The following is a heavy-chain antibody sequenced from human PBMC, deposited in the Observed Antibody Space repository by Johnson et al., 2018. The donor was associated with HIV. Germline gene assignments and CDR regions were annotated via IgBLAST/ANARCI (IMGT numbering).Heavy chain of an antibody. CDR1: GITVSSNY. D-gene: IGHD3-10*01. V-gene: IGHV3-66*01. Sequence: VQLVESGGDLVQPGGSLRLSCAASGITVSSNYMTWVRQAPGKGLEWVSVLYSDDSTYYADSVKGRFTISRDNSKNTLFLQMNSLRVEDTDVYYCARDRGLDAFDMWGQGTMVIVSS. CDR2: LYSDDST. CDR3: ARDRGLDAFDM. J-gene: IGHJ3*02.